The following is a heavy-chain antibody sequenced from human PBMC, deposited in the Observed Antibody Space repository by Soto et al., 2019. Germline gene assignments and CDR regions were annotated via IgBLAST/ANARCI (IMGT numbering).Heavy chain of an antibody. J-gene: IGHJ4*02. D-gene: IGHD3-22*01. CDR3: AKEVVYYYDSSGYYGFDY. V-gene: IGHV3-23*01. CDR1: GFTFSSYA. Sequence: GGSLRLSCAASGFTFSSYAMSWVRQAPGKGLEWVSAISGSGGSTYYADSVKGRFTISRDNSKNTLYLQMNSLIAEDTAVYYCAKEVVYYYDSSGYYGFDYWGQGTLVTVSS. CDR2: ISGSGGST.